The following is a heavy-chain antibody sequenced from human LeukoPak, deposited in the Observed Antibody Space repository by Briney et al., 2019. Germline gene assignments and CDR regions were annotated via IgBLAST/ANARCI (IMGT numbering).Heavy chain of an antibody. CDR3: ARGRYYYDSSGEPENWFDP. D-gene: IGHD3-22*01. CDR1: GGTFSSYA. V-gene: IGHV1-69*13. CDR2: IIPIFGTA. J-gene: IGHJ5*02. Sequence: SVKVSCKASGGTFSSYAISWVRQAPGQGLEWMGGIIPIFGTANYAQKFQGRVTITADESTSTAYMEPSSLRSEDTAVYYCARGRYYYDSSGEPENWFDPWGQGTLVTVSS.